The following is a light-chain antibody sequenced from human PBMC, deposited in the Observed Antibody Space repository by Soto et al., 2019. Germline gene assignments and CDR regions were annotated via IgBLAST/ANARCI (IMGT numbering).Light chain of an antibody. Sequence: EIMLTQSPTTLSLSPGERATLSCRASQSVSVDLAWYQQRPGQAPRLLIYGASTRATGIPVRFSGSGSGTEFSLTISSLQSEDFAFYYCQQYNNWPPWTFGQGTKVDIK. V-gene: IGKV3-15*01. CDR1: QSVSVD. J-gene: IGKJ1*01. CDR2: GAS. CDR3: QQYNNWPPWT.